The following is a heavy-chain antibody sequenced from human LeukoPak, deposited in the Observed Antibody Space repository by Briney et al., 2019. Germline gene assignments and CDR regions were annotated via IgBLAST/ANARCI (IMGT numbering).Heavy chain of an antibody. Sequence: ASVKVSCKASGYTFTNYDINWVRQATGQGLEWMGYMNPNSGNSAYAQKFQGRVTITTDTSISTAYMELSGLRSEDTALYYCAREGLDYWGQGTLVTVSS. V-gene: IGHV1-8*01. CDR2: MNPNSGNS. J-gene: IGHJ4*02. CDR1: GYTFTNYD. CDR3: AREGLDY.